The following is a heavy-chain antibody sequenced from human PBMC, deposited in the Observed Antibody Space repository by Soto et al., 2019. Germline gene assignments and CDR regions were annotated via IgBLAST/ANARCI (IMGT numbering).Heavy chain of an antibody. D-gene: IGHD6-19*01. CDR3: AKEGDSGGWYGAFDI. Sequence: GGSLRLSCAASRFTFSSYAMGWVRQAPGRGLEWVSAISGSGGSTYFADSVEGRFTISRDNSKNTLYLQMNSLRAEYTAVYYCAKEGDSGGWYGAFDIWGQGTMVTVSS. J-gene: IGHJ3*02. V-gene: IGHV3-23*01. CDR2: ISGSGGST. CDR1: RFTFSSYA.